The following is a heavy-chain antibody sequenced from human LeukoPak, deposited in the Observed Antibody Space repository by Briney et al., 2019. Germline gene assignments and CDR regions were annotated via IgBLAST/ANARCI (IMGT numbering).Heavy chain of an antibody. CDR3: ASPSPPTGTTDGFDY. CDR2: ISSTSNTI. J-gene: IGHJ4*02. Sequence: QSGGSLRLSCVASGFPFSTYNVPWVRQAPGKGLEWISYISSTSNTIYYGDSVKGRFIVSRDNAKNSLYLQMNSQRVEDTAVYYCASPSPPTGTTDGFDYWGQGTLVAVS. D-gene: IGHD1-1*01. CDR1: GFPFSTYN. V-gene: IGHV3-48*01.